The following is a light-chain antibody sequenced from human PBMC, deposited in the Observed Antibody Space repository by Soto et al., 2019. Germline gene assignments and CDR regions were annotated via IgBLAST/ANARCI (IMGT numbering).Light chain of an antibody. CDR1: SSDVGRYNT. J-gene: IGLJ1*01. V-gene: IGLV2-14*01. CDR2: EVT. Sequence: QSALTQPASVSGSPGQTITISCTGTSSDVGRYNTVSWYQHHPDKAPKLIIYEVTHRPAGISDRFSASKSGNTASLTISGLQAEYEADYYCNSLRVNHLYVFGSGTKLTVL. CDR3: NSLRVNHLYV.